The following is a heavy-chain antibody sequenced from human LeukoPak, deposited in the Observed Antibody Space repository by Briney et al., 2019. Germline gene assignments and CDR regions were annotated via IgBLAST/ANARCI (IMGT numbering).Heavy chain of an antibody. J-gene: IGHJ3*02. V-gene: IGHV3-23*01. CDR2: ISGSGGST. D-gene: IGHD3-22*01. CDR1: GFTFSSYA. CDR3: AKSEAYYYDSSGYPPDAFDI. Sequence: GGSLRLSCAASGFTFSSYAMSWVRQAPGKELEWVSAISGSGGSTYYADSVKGRFTISRDNSKNTLYLQMNSLRAEDTAVYYCAKSEAYYYDSSGYPPDAFDIWGQGTMVTVSS.